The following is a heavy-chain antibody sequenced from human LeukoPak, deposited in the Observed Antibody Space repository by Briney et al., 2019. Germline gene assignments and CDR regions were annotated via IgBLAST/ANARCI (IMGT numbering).Heavy chain of an antibody. J-gene: IGHJ6*03. D-gene: IGHD1-1*01. Sequence: GGSLRLSCAASGFTFSSYGMSWVRQAPGKGLEWVSGINWNGGSTVYADSVKGRFTISRDNAKNSLYLQMNSLRAEDTALYYCARVGNWNGLGDYYYYMDVWGKGTTVTVSS. CDR1: GFTFSSYG. CDR2: INWNGGST. CDR3: ARVGNWNGLGDYYYYMDV. V-gene: IGHV3-20*04.